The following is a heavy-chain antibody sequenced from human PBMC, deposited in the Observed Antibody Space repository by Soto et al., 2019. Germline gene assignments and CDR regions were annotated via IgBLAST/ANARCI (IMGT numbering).Heavy chain of an antibody. J-gene: IGHJ6*03. CDR3: AKDGDCSSTSCQKALYYYYYMDV. V-gene: IGHV3-30*18. CDR2: ISYDGSNK. D-gene: IGHD2-2*01. Sequence: GGSLRLSCAASGFTFSSYGMHWVRQAPGKGLEWVAVISYDGSNKYYADSVKGRFTISRDNSKNTLYLQMNSLRAEDTAVYYCAKDGDCSSTSCQKALYYYYYMDVWGKGTTVTVSS. CDR1: GFTFSSYG.